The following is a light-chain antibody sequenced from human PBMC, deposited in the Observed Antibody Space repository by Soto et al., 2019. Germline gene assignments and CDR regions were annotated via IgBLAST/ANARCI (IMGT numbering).Light chain of an antibody. J-gene: IGKJ1*01. CDR3: QQYNSYS. CDR1: QSISSW. Sequence: DIQMTQSPSTLSATAGDRVTITCRASQSISSWLAWYQQKPGKAPKLLIYAASSLQSGVPSRFSGSGSGTKFTLTISSLQPDDFATYYCQQYNSYSFGQGTKVDIK. CDR2: AAS. V-gene: IGKV1-5*01.